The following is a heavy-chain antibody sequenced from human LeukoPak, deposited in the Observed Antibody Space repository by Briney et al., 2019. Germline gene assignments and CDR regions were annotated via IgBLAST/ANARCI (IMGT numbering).Heavy chain of an antibody. CDR1: GGSISSYY. V-gene: IGHV4-59*01. CDR2: IYYSGST. D-gene: IGHD3/OR15-3a*01. CDR3: ARDSGLNWFDP. J-gene: IGHJ5*02. Sequence: SETLSLTCTVSGGSISSYYWSWIRQPPGKGLEWIGYIYYSGSTNYNPSLKSRVTISVDTSKNQFSLKLSSVTAADTTVYYCARDSGLNWFDPWGQGTLVTVSS.